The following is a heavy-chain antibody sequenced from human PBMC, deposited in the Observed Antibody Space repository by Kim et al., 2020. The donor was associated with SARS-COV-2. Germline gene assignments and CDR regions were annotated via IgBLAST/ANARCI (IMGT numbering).Heavy chain of an antibody. CDR1: GGSFSGFY. V-gene: IGHV4-34*01. CDR2: INQSGST. CDR3: ANLHPSF. Sequence: SETLSLTCAVYGGSFSGFYWTWIRQPPGKGLEWIGEINQSGSTNYNPSFKSRVTVSVDTSKNQFSLNLTSVTAADTAVYYCANLHPSF. J-gene: IGHJ3*01.